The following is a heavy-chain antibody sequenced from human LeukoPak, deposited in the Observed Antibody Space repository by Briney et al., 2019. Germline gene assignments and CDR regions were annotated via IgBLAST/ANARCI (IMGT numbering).Heavy chain of an antibody. CDR2: IKLDVSET. CDR3: ARKGNAFDF. V-gene: IGHV3-7*01. CDR1: GFTFSSYG. Sequence: PGGSLRLSCAASGFTFSSYGMHWVRQAPGKGLEGVANIKLDVSETYYVDSVRGRFTISRDNTKNSLYLQMDSLRAEDTAVYYCARKGNAFDFWGQGTMVTVSS. D-gene: IGHD3-10*01. J-gene: IGHJ3*01.